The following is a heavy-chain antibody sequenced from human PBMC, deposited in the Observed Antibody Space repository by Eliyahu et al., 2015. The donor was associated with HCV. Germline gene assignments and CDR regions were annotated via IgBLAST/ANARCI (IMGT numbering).Heavy chain of an antibody. V-gene: IGHV2-70*15. CDR3: ARTPKYSSSRMYYYYYMDV. Sequence: QVTLRESGPALVKPTQTLTLTCTFSGFSLSTSGMCVSWIRQPPGKALEWLARIDWDDDKYYSTSLKTRLTISKDTSKNQVVLTMTNMDPVDTATYYCARTPKYSSSRMYYYYYMDVWGKGTTVTVSS. D-gene: IGHD6-6*01. CDR1: GFSLSTSGMC. CDR2: IDWDDDK. J-gene: IGHJ6*03.